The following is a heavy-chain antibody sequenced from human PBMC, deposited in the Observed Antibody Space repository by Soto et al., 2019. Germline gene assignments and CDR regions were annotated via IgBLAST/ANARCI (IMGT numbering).Heavy chain of an antibody. V-gene: IGHV4-31*03. CDR2: IYYIGST. J-gene: IGHJ6*02. Sequence: QVQLQESGPGLVKPSQTLSLTCTVSGGSITSGGHDWSWIRQHPGKGLEWIGYIYYIGSTYYNPTLKSRLSICLDTSNNQFSLKLSSVTAADTAMYYCASGRAYYYRMDVWGQGTIVTVSS. CDR3: ASGRAYYYRMDV. CDR1: GGSITSGGHD.